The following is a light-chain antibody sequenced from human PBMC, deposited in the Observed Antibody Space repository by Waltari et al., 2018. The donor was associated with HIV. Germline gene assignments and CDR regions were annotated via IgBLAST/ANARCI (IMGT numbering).Light chain of an antibody. CDR1: QSVSSSF. Sequence: IVLTQSPGTPALPPGESGTLSCKTSQSVSSSFLAWYQQKFGQSPRLLIYGTSRRAIGISDRFTASGSGTDFTLSISRVEPEDSALYYCQQYGSAPRWTFGQGTKVEI. CDR3: QQYGSAPRWT. CDR2: GTS. V-gene: IGKV3-20*01. J-gene: IGKJ1*01.